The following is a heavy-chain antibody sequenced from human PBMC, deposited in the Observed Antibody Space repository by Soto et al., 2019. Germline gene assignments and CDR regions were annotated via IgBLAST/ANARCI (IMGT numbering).Heavy chain of an antibody. CDR3: AREWYYDILTGYYPVYYMDV. CDR1: GFTFSSYW. CDR2: IKQDGSEK. J-gene: IGHJ6*03. D-gene: IGHD3-9*01. V-gene: IGHV3-7*01. Sequence: EVQLVESGGGLVQPGGSLRLSCAASGFTFSSYWMSWVRQAPGKGLEWVANIKQDGSEKYYVDSVKGRFTISRDNAKNSLYLQMNSLRAEDTAVYYCAREWYYDILTGYYPVYYMDVWGKGTTVTVSS.